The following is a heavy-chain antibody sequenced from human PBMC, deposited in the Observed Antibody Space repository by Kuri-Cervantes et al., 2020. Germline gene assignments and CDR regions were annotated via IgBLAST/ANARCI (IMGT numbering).Heavy chain of an antibody. D-gene: IGHD2-2*01. CDR2: IRSKANSYAT. Sequence: GESLKISCAASGFTFSDSAMHWVRQASGKGLEWVGRIRSKANSYATAYAASVKGRFTISRDDSKNTAYLQMNSLKTEDTAVYYCTRRILKYQLLSPHMDGVDVWGQGTTVTVSS. V-gene: IGHV3-73*01. CDR3: TRRILKYQLLSPHMDGVDV. CDR1: GFTFSDSA. J-gene: IGHJ6*02.